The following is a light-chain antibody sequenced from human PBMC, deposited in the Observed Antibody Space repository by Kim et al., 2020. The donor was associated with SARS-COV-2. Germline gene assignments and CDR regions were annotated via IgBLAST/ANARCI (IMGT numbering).Light chain of an antibody. V-gene: IGKV3-15*01. CDR2: AAS. J-gene: IGKJ2*01. Sequence: EIVMTQSPATLSVSPGERATFSCRASQSVSSNLAWYQQKPGQAPRLLIYAASTRATGIPARFSGSGSGTEFTLTISSLQSEDFAVYYCQQYNNWPYTFGQGTKVDIK. CDR3: QQYNNWPYT. CDR1: QSVSSN.